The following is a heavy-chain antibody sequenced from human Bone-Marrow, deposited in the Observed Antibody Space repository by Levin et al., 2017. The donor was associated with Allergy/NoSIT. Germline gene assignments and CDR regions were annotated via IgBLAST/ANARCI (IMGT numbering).Heavy chain of an antibody. V-gene: IGHV1-2*02. Sequence: ASVKVSCKASGFAFTDYYMHWVRQAPGQGLEWLGWINPNNGATKYALKFQDRVTMTRDTSISTAYMEFRRLRSDDTAVFYCAREPAVSREGYSDLWGRGALVRVSS. CDR3: AREPAVSREGYSDL. J-gene: IGHJ2*01. D-gene: IGHD4-17*01. CDR2: INPNNGAT. CDR1: GFAFTDYY.